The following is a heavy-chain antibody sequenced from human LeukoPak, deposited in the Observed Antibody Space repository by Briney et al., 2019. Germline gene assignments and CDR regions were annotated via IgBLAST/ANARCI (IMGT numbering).Heavy chain of an antibody. D-gene: IGHD1-1*01. CDR3: ARVKYNWNDIFENWFDP. V-gene: IGHV1-69*05. CDR1: GGTFSSYA. Sequence: SVKVSCKASGGTFSSYAISWVRQAPGQGLEWMGGIIPIFGTANYAQKFQGRVTITTDESTSTAYMELSSLRSEDTAVYYCARVKYNWNDIFENWFDPWGQGTLVTVSS. J-gene: IGHJ5*02. CDR2: IIPIFGTA.